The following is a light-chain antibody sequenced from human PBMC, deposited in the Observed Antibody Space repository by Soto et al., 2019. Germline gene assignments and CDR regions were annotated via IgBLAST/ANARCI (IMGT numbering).Light chain of an antibody. J-gene: IGLJ2*01. CDR2: STN. V-gene: IGLV1-44*01. CDR3: AAWDDSLNCEVV. Sequence: QSVLTQSPSASGTPGQRVTISCSGSSSNIGSNSVNWYQQVPGTAPKLLIYSTNQRPSGVPDRFSGSKSDTSASLAISGLQSEDEADYYCAAWDDSLNCEVVFGGGTQLTVL. CDR1: SSNIGSNS.